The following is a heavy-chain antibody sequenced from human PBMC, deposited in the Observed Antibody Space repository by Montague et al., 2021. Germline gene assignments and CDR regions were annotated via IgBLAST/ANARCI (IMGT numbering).Heavy chain of an antibody. J-gene: IGHJ5*02. D-gene: IGHD4-17*01. Sequence: SRRLSLSASGFPFSSYAMSWVRQAPGKGLKWVSSITSGGSTYYADSVTGRFTISRDNSKNTLYLQMNSLRAEDAAVYYCTKDQDDYGDYVDWVDTWGQGTLVTVSS. CDR1: GFPFSSYA. V-gene: IGHV3-23*01. CDR3: TKDQDDYGDYVDWVDT. CDR2: ITSGGST.